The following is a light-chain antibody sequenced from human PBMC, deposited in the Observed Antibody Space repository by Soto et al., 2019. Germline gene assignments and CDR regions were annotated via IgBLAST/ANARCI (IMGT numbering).Light chain of an antibody. Sequence: QSALSQPASVSGSPGQSITISCTGTSSDVGSYDLVSWYQQHPGKVPKLMIFGFTKRPSGVSDRFSGSKSGNTASLTISGLQAEDEADYFCCSYAGDSMYVFGTGTKVTVL. CDR2: GFT. CDR1: SSDVGSYDL. CDR3: CSYAGDSMYV. J-gene: IGLJ1*01. V-gene: IGLV2-23*02.